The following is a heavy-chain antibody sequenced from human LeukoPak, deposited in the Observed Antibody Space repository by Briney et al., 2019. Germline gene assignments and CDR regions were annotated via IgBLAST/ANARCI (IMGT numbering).Heavy chain of an antibody. CDR1: GGSISSYY. Sequence: SETLSLICTVSGGSISSYYWSWIRQPAGKGLEWIGRIYTSGSTNYNPSLKSRVTMSVDTSKDQFSLKLSSVTAADTAVYYCALSRGGENAFDIWGQGTMVTVSS. CDR3: ALSRGGENAFDI. V-gene: IGHV4-4*07. D-gene: IGHD5/OR15-5a*01. CDR2: IYTSGST. J-gene: IGHJ3*02.